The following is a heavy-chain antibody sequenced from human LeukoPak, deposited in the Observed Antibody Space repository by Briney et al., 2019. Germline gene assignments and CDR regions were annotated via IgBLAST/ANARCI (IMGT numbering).Heavy chain of an antibody. J-gene: IGHJ4*02. CDR2: INSDGSST. D-gene: IGHD6-19*01. Sequence: GRSLRLSCAASRITFSIHWMHWGRQGPGKGLEWVSRINSDGSSTTYADSVKGRFTISRDNAKNTLYMQMNSLRAEDTPVYYCIRGYNSGPGGYWGQGTLVTVSS. CDR3: IRGYNSGPGGY. V-gene: IGHV3-74*01. CDR1: RITFSIHW.